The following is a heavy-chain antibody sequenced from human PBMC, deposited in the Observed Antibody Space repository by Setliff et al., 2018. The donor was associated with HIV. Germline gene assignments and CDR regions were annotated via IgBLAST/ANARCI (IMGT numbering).Heavy chain of an antibody. CDR3: TRAEQQLPYYYYYYGMDV. J-gene: IGHJ6*02. CDR1: GYSISSGYY. V-gene: IGHV4-38-2*01. D-gene: IGHD6-13*01. CDR2: IYHSGST. Sequence: SETLSLTCAVSGYSISSGYYWGWIRQPPGKGLEWIGSIYHSGSTNHNPSLKSRVTISVDTSKNQFSLKLSSVTAADTAVYYCTRAEQQLPYYYYYYGMDVWGQGTTVTVSS.